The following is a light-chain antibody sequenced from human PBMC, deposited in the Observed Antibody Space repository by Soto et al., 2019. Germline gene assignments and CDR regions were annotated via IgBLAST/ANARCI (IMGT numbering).Light chain of an antibody. CDR2: AAS. Sequence: DIQLTQSPSLLSASVGDRVTITCRASQGISSHLAWYQQKSGNAPKLLMYAASTLQSGVPSRFSGSGSGTEFTLTISSLQPEDFATYYCQQLNSYPLTFVGGTKVEIK. V-gene: IGKV1-9*01. CDR1: QGISSH. CDR3: QQLNSYPLT. J-gene: IGKJ4*01.